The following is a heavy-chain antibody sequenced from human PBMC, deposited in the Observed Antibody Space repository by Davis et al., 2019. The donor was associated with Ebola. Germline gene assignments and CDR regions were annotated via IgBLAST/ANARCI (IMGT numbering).Heavy chain of an antibody. CDR3: ARSGGHNWFDP. CDR1: GGSVSSGRYY. CDR2: IYKSGKT. Sequence: MPSETLSLTCTVSGGSVSSGRYYWSWIRQAPGKGLEWIGYIYKSGKTYFNPSLESRVTMSVDTSKNQFSLKLSSVTAADTAVYYCARSGGHNWFDPWGQGTLVTVSS. V-gene: IGHV4-30-4*01. J-gene: IGHJ5*02. D-gene: IGHD3-16*01.